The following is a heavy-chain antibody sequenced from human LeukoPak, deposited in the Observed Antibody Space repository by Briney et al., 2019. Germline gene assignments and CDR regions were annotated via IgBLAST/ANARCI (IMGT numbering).Heavy chain of an antibody. CDR3: AVGNIAARPWRNWFDP. V-gene: IGHV3-30*04. D-gene: IGHD6-6*01. Sequence: GGSLRLSCAASGFTFSSYAMHWVRQAPGKGLEWVAVISCDGSNKYYADSVKGRFTISRDNSKNTLYLQMNSLRAEDTAVYYCAVGNIAARPWRNWFDPWGQGTLVTVSS. J-gene: IGHJ5*02. CDR2: ISCDGSNK. CDR1: GFTFSSYA.